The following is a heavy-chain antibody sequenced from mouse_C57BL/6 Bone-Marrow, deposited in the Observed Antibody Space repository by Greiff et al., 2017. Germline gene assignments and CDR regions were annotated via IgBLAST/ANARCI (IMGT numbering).Heavy chain of an antibody. CDR3: ERHHYDYWFAY. D-gene: IGHD2-4*01. V-gene: IGHV5-2*01. CDR2: INSDGGCT. Sequence: EVMLVESGGGLVQPGESLKLSCESNDYEFPSHDMSWVRKTPEKRLELVAAINSDGGCTYYPDTMERRFIISRDNTKKTLYLQMSSLRSEDTALYYSERHHYDYWFAYWGQGTLVTVSA. J-gene: IGHJ3*01. CDR1: DYEFPSHD.